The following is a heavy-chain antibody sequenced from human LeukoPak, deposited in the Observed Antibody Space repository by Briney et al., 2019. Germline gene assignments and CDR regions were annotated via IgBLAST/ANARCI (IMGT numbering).Heavy chain of an antibody. V-gene: IGHV4-38-2*02. CDR1: GYSVSSAFY. CDR2: IYHSGNT. CDR3: ARDTSPGDY. D-gene: IGHD2-2*01. Sequence: SETLSLTCTVSGYSVSSAFYWGWIRQPPGKGLEWVGIIYHSGNTYYNPSLKSRVTMSLDTSKNQFSLKLSSVTAADTAIYYCARDTSPGDYWGQGTLVTVSS. J-gene: IGHJ4*02.